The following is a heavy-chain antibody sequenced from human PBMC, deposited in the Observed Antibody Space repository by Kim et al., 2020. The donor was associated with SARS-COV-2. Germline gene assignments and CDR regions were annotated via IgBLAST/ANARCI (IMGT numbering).Heavy chain of an antibody. V-gene: IGHV3-49*04. CDR1: GFRFGDYA. J-gene: IGHJ3*02. D-gene: IGHD2-2*01. CDR3: TRARSQFCTSAGCYLVAFDI. Sequence: GGSLRLSCTTSGFRFGDYAMSWVRQAPGKGLEWVSFIRSQPYGGTPEYAASVKGRFTISRDDSKSIAYLEMNSLKTEDTGVYYCTRARSQFCTSAGCYLVAFDIWGQGTNVTVSS. CDR2: IRSQPYGGTP.